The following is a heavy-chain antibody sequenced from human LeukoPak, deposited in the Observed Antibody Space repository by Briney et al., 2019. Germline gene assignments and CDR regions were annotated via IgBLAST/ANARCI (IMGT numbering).Heavy chain of an antibody. V-gene: IGHV3-30-3*01. CDR3: ARAPDYGDYYMAIDY. J-gene: IGHJ4*02. Sequence: PGRSLRLSCAASGFTFSSYAMHWVRQAPGKGLEWVAVISYDGSNKYYADSVKGRFTISRDNSKNTLYLQMNSLRAEDTAVYYCARAPDYGDYYMAIDYWGQGTLVTVSS. D-gene: IGHD4-17*01. CDR1: GFTFSSYA. CDR2: ISYDGSNK.